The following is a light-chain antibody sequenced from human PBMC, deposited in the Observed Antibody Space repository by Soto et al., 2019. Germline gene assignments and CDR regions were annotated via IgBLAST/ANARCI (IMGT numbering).Light chain of an antibody. V-gene: IGLV2-14*01. Sequence: QSVLTQPASVSGSPGQSITISCTGTSSDVGGYDYVSWYQQHPDKAPKLMIYEVSNRPSGVSNRFSGSKSGNTASLTISGLQAEDEAHYYCSSYSGNAVVFGGGTKLTVL. CDR1: SSDVGGYDY. CDR2: EVS. CDR3: SSYSGNAVV. J-gene: IGLJ2*01.